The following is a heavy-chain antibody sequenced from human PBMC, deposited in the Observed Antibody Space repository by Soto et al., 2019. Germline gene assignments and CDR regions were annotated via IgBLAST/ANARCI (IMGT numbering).Heavy chain of an antibody. D-gene: IGHD3-22*01. CDR2: ISAYNGNT. Sequence: ASVKVSCKASGYTFTSYGISLVRQAPGQGLEWMGWISAYNGNTNYAQKLQGRVTMTTDTSTSTAYMELRSLRSDDTAVYYCARAIKIYDSSGYVYYYYYGMDVWGQGTTVTVSS. V-gene: IGHV1-18*01. J-gene: IGHJ6*02. CDR1: GYTFTSYG. CDR3: ARAIKIYDSSGYVYYYYYGMDV.